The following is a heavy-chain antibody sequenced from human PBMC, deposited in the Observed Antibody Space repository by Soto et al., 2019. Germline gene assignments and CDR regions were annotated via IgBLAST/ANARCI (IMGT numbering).Heavy chain of an antibody. CDR3: ASLGVTIFDY. Sequence: SETLSLTCTVSCGSISSYYWSWTRQPPGKGLEWIGYIYYSGSTNYNPSLKSRVTISVDTSKNQFSLKLSSVTAAETAVYYCASLGVTIFDYWGQGTLVTVSS. D-gene: IGHD5-12*01. J-gene: IGHJ4*02. CDR2: IYYSGST. CDR1: CGSISSYY. V-gene: IGHV4-59*08.